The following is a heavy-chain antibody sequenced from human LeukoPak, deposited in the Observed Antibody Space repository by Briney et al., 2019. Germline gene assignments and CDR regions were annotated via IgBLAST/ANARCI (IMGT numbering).Heavy chain of an antibody. J-gene: IGHJ4*02. Sequence: PGGSLRLSCAASGFTFSSYEMNWVRQAPGKGLEWVSYISSRGGTIHYADSVKGRFSISRDNAKRSLYLQMNSLTAEDTAFYYCARDGAAMGMIWGQGTLVTVSS. D-gene: IGHD5-18*01. CDR2: ISSRGGTI. V-gene: IGHV3-48*03. CDR3: ARDGAAMGMI. CDR1: GFTFSSYE.